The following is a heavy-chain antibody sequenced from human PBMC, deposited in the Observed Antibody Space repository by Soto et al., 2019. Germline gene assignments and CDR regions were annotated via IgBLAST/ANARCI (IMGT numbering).Heavy chain of an antibody. Sequence: GGSLRLSCAASGFTVSSNYMNWVRQAPGKGLQWVSVISGSGRNTYYADSVKGRFTISRDNSKNTLFLQMNSLRAEDTAVYYCAKNGLSNSPSAIDSWGQGTLVTVSS. V-gene: IGHV3-23*01. J-gene: IGHJ4*02. CDR2: ISGSGRNT. CDR3: AKNGLSNSPSAIDS. D-gene: IGHD1-1*01. CDR1: GFTVSSNY.